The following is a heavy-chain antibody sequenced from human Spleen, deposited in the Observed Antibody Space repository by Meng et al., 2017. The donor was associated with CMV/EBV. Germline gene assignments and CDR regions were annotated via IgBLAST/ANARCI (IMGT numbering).Heavy chain of an antibody. V-gene: IGHV4-34*01. D-gene: IGHD3-10*01. CDR3: ARGRRGRSNWFDP. Sequence: AVYGGAFSGYYWSWIRQPPGKGLEWIGEISHSGSTNYNPSLKSRVTTSVDTSKNQFSLKLSSVTAADTAVYFCARGRRGRSNWFDPWGQGTLVTVSS. J-gene: IGHJ5*02. CDR1: GGAFSGYY. CDR2: ISHSGST.